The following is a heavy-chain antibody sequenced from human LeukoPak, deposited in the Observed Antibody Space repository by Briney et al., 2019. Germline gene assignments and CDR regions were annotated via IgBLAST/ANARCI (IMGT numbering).Heavy chain of an antibody. D-gene: IGHD6-13*01. J-gene: IGHJ6*02. Sequence: GASVKVSCKASGYTFTGYYMHWVRQAPGQGLEWMGWINPNSGGTNYAQKFQGRVTMTRDTSISTAYMELSRLRSDDTAVYYCARGDDSSWYLWGYYNYYGMDVWGQGTTVTVSS. V-gene: IGHV1-2*02. CDR1: GYTFTGYY. CDR2: INPNSGGT. CDR3: ARGDDSSWYLWGYYNYYGMDV.